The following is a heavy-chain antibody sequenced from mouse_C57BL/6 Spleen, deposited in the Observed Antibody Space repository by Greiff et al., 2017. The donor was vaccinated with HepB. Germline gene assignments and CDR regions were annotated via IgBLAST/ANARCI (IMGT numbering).Heavy chain of an antibody. CDR2: INPSNGGT. CDR3: ARYPLYDGYYEYFDV. Sequence: QVQLQQPGTELVKPGASVKLSCKASGYTFTSYWMHWVKQRPGQGLEWIGNINPSNGGTNYNEKFKSKAPLTVDKSSSTAYMQLSSLTSEDSAVYYCARYPLYDGYYEYFDVWGTGTTVTVSS. J-gene: IGHJ1*03. CDR1: GYTFTSYW. V-gene: IGHV1-53*01. D-gene: IGHD2-3*01.